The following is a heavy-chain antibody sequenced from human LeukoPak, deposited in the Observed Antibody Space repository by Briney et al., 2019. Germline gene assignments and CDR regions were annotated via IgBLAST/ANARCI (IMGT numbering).Heavy chain of an antibody. CDR1: GDSVSSNSAT. V-gene: IGHV6-1*01. CDR2: TYYRSKWYK. CDR3: ARGPSYFQH. Sequence: SQTLSLTCAISGDSVSSNSATWNWIRQSPSRGVEWLGRTYYRSKWYKYYAVSVKGRVTINPDTSKNQFSLQLNSVTPEDTAVYYCARGPSYFQHWGQGTLVTVSS. J-gene: IGHJ1*01.